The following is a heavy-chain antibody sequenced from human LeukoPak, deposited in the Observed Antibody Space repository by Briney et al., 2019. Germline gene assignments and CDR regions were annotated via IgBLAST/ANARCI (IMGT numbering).Heavy chain of an antibody. CDR1: GFTFSSYA. V-gene: IGHV3-23*01. Sequence: GGSLRLSCAASGFTFSSYAISWVRQAPGKGLEWVSAISGSGGSTYYADSVKGRFTISRDNSKNTLYLQMNSLRAEDTAVYYCAIALFSWFRGELSEFDPWGQGTLVTISS. J-gene: IGHJ5*02. D-gene: IGHD1-7*01. CDR3: AIALFSWFRGELSEFDP. CDR2: ISGSGGST.